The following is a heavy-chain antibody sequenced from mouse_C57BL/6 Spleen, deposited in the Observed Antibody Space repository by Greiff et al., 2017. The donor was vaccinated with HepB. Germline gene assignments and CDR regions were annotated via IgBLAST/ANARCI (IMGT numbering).Heavy chain of an antibody. Sequence: QVQLQQSGPELVKPGASVKISCKASGYAFSSSWMNWVKQRPGKGLEWIGRIYPGDGDTNYNGKFKGKATLTADKTSSTAYMQRSSLTSDDSAVYFCARENWNYAMDYRGQGTAVTVS. D-gene: IGHD4-1*01. CDR2: IYPGDGDT. V-gene: IGHV1-82*01. J-gene: IGHJ4*01. CDR1: GYAFSSSW. CDR3: ARENWNYAMDY.